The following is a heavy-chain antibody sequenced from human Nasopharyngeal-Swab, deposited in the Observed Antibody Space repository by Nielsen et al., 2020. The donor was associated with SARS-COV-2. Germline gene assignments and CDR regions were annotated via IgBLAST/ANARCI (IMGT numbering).Heavy chain of an antibody. J-gene: IGHJ6*02. Sequence: SVKVSCKASGGTFSSYAISWVRQAPGQGLEWRGGIIPIFGTANYAQKFQGSVTITADESTSTAYMELSSLRSEDTAVYYCARAHLTGSSRDYYYYYGMDLWGQGTTVTFSS. V-gene: IGHV1-69*13. D-gene: IGHD2-21*02. CDR3: ARAHLTGSSRDYYYYYGMDL. CDR2: IIPIFGTA. CDR1: GGTFSSYA.